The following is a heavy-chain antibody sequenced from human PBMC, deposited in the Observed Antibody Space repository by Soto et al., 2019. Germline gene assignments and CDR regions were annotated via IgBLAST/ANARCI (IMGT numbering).Heavy chain of an antibody. CDR3: AKKGSPSGDHSNWYFDL. CDR2: ISGSGVST. D-gene: IGHD7-27*01. CDR1: GFTFSSYA. J-gene: IGHJ2*01. Sequence: GGSLRLSCAASGFTFSSYAMSWVRQAPGEGLEWVSAISGSGVSTYYADSVKGRFTISRDNSKNTLYLQMDSLSADDTAVYFCAKKGSPSGDHSNWYFDLWGRGTLVTVSS. V-gene: IGHV3-23*01.